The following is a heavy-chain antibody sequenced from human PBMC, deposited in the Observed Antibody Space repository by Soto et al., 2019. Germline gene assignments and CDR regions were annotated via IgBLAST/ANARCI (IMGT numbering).Heavy chain of an antibody. V-gene: IGHV1-2*02. Sequence: VASVKVCCKASGYTFTGYYMHWVRQAPGQGLEWMGWLNPNSGGTNYAQKFQGRVTMTRDTSISTAYMGLSRLRSDDTAVYYCARDLTYYDFWSGYYETGYWGQGTVVTVSS. D-gene: IGHD3-3*01. CDR1: GYTFTGYY. J-gene: IGHJ4*02. CDR3: ARDLTYYDFWSGYYETGY. CDR2: LNPNSGGT.